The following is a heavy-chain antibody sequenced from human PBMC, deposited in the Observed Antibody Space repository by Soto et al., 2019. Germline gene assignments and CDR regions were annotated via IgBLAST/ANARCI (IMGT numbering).Heavy chain of an antibody. CDR3: VQNGYYSLES. CDR1: GGSFSGYY. J-gene: IGHJ4*02. D-gene: IGHD3-3*01. CDR2: INHSGGT. Sequence: PSETLSLTCAVYGGSFSGYYWSWIRQPPGKGLEWIGEINHSGGTNYKPSLRSRLTISVDNSKNHFSVKLSSVTAADTAIYYCVQNGYYSLESWGQGTPVTVSS. V-gene: IGHV4-34*01.